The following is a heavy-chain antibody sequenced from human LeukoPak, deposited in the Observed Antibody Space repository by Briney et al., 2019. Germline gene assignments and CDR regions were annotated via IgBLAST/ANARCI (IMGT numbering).Heavy chain of an antibody. CDR1: GYTLTELS. D-gene: IGHD3-10*01. Sequence: ASVKVSCKVSGYTLTELSMHWVRQAPGKGLEWMGGFDPEDGETIYAQKFHGRVTMTEDTSTATAYIELSSLRSEDTAVYYCATSYYYGSGSYYKPSYNWFDPWGQGTLVTVSS. J-gene: IGHJ5*02. CDR2: FDPEDGET. V-gene: IGHV1-24*01. CDR3: ATSYYYGSGSYYKPSYNWFDP.